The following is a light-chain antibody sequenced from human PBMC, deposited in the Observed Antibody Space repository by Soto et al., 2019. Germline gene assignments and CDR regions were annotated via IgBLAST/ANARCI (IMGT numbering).Light chain of an antibody. J-gene: IGKJ2*01. CDR1: QNIRSS. CDR2: DAS. Sequence: EVVMTQSPASLSASPGERVTLYCRASQNIRSSLAWYQQGPGQAPRLLIYDASTRATGIPPRFSGGGSGTEFTVTISSLQSEDFAIYYCQQYDIWPPYTFGQGTKVDIK. V-gene: IGKV3-15*01. CDR3: QQYDIWPPYT.